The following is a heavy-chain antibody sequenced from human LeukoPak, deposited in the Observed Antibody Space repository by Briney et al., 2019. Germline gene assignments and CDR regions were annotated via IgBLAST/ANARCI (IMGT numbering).Heavy chain of an antibody. CDR3: ARPSTQGAFDI. V-gene: IGHV3-30*03. CDR1: GFTFSSYG. D-gene: IGHD2-2*01. CDR2: ISYDGSNK. Sequence: GGSLRLSCAASGFTFSSYGMHWVRQAPGKGLEWVAVISYDGSNKYYADSVKGRFTISRDNSKNTLYLQMNSLRAEDTAVYYCARPSTQGAFDIWGQGTMVTVSS. J-gene: IGHJ3*02.